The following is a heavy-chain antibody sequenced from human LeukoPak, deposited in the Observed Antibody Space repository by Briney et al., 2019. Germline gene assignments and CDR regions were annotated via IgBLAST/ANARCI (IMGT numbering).Heavy chain of an antibody. J-gene: IGHJ4*02. CDR3: ARHVGNSGSGSYLTYFDY. Sequence: SETLSLTCTVSGGSISSYYWSWIRQPPGKGLEWIGHIYYSGSTHYNPSLKSRVTISVDTSKNQFSLKLSSVTAADTAVYYCARHVGNSGSGSYLTYFDYWGQGTLITVSS. CDR1: GGSISSYY. D-gene: IGHD3-10*01. CDR2: IYYSGST. V-gene: IGHV4-59*08.